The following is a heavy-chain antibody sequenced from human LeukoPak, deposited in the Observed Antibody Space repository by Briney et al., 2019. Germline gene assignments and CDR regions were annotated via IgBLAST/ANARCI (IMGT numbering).Heavy chain of an antibody. CDR2: IRYDGSNK. V-gene: IGHV3-30*02. CDR1: GFTFSSYG. Sequence: PGGSLRLSCAASGFTFSSYGMHWVRQAPGKGLEWVAFIRYDGSNKYYADSVKGRFTISRDNAKNSLYLQMNSLRAEDTAVYYCARDRYYDSSGYGRYYYYMDVWGKGTTVTISS. J-gene: IGHJ6*03. CDR3: ARDRYYDSSGYGRYYYYMDV. D-gene: IGHD3-22*01.